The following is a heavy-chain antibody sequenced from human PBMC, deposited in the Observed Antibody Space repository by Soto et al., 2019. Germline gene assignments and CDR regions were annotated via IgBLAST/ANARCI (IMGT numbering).Heavy chain of an antibody. V-gene: IGHV4-31*03. CDR2: IFYAGST. CDR3: ASVLWSNPVASLDY. Sequence: SETLSLTCTGSGYSVKRGGLYWTWIRQHPGKGLEWIGQIFYAGSTYYNSSLRSRLSMSLDTSKNQFSLKLTSVTAADTAVYFCASVLWSNPVASLDYRAPGTLVPVSS. J-gene: IGHJ4*01. CDR1: GYSVKRGGLY. D-gene: IGHD5-12*01.